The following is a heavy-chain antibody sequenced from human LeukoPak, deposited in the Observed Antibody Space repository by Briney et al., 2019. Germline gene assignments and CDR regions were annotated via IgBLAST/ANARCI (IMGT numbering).Heavy chain of an antibody. J-gene: IGHJ3*02. Sequence: GESLKISCKGSGYSFTSYWIGWVRQMPGKGLEWMGIIYPGDSDTRYSPSFQGQVTISADKSISTAYLQWSSLKASDTAMYYCARPPHTVTTGDAFDIWGQGTMVTVSS. CDR1: GYSFTSYW. CDR3: ARPPHTVTTGDAFDI. CDR2: IYPGDSDT. V-gene: IGHV5-51*01. D-gene: IGHD4-17*01.